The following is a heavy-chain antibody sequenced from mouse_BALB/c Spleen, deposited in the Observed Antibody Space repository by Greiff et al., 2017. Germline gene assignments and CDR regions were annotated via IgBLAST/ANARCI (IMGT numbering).Heavy chain of an antibody. V-gene: IGHV14-3*02. CDR2: IDPANGNT. D-gene: IGHD2-4*01. Sequence: EVQLQQSGAELVKPGASVKLSCTASGFNIKDTYMHWVKQRPEQGLEWIGRIDPANGNTKYDPKFQGKATITADTSSNTAYLQLSSLTSEDTAVYYCASPIYYDYEAWFAYWGQGTLVTVSA. J-gene: IGHJ3*01. CDR3: ASPIYYDYEAWFAY. CDR1: GFNIKDTY.